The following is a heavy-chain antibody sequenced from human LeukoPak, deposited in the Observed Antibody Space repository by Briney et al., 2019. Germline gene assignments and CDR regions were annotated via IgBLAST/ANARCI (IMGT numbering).Heavy chain of an antibody. V-gene: IGHV4-34*01. CDR2: INHRGSA. D-gene: IGHD6-13*01. CDR1: GGPFSGYY. CDR3: ARGCVAATGLDCAEFDH. J-gene: IGHJ4*02. Sequence: SETLSLTCAVSGGPFSGYYWTWIRQTPEKGLEWIGEINHRGSANYNASIRSRVTISVDTSRNQFSLTMSSVTVADTAVYYCARGCVAATGLDCAEFDHWGQGALVTVSS.